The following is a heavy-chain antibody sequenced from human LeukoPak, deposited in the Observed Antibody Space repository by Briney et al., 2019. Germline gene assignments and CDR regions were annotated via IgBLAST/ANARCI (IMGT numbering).Heavy chain of an antibody. CDR1: GFTSSNYW. J-gene: IGHJ5*02. Sequence: GGSLRLSCAASGFTSSNYWMVWVRQAPGKGLEWVANIKQDGSEKNCVDSVKGRFTISRDNAKNSLYLQMNSLRVEDTAVYYCSTEGLAYCDGDCYSWGQGTLVTVSS. CDR2: IKQDGSEK. V-gene: IGHV3-7*01. CDR3: STEGLAYCDGDCYS. D-gene: IGHD2-21*02.